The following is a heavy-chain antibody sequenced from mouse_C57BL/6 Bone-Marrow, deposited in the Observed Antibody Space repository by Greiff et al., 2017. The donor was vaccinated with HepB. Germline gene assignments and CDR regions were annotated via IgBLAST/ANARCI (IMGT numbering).Heavy chain of an antibody. V-gene: IGHV5-2*03. CDR1: EYEFPSHD. CDR2: INSDGGST. D-gene: IGHD1-1*01. J-gene: IGHJ1*03. CDR3: ARHVFYYYGSSYVWYFDV. Sequence: EVMLVESGGGLVQPGESLKLSCESNEYEFPSHDMSWVRKTPEKRLELVAAINSDGGSTYYPDTMERRFIISRDNTKKTLYLQMSSLRSEDTALYYCARHVFYYYGSSYVWYFDVWGTGTTVTVSS.